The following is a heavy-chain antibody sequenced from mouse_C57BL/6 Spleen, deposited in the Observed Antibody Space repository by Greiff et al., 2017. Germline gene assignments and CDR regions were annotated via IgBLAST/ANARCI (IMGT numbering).Heavy chain of an antibody. J-gene: IGHJ2*01. D-gene: IGHD2-5*01. CDR1: GFNIKAYY. Sequence: EVQLQQSGAELVKPGASVKLSCTASGFNIKAYYMHWVTQRTEQGLEWIGRIDPEDGAPTFAPEFQGKAPITAATSSNTAYLQLSSLTSEDTAVYYCARRGPYYSNYEYFDYWGQGTTLTVSS. CDR3: ARRGPYYSNYEYFDY. CDR2: IDPEDGAP. V-gene: IGHV14-2*01.